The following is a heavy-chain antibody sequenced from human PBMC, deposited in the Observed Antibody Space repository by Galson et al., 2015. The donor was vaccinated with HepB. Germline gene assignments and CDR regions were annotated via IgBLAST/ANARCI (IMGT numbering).Heavy chain of an antibody. CDR2: INPNSGGT. Sequence: SVKVSCKASGYTFTGYYMHWVRQAPGQGLEWMGWINPNSGGTNYAQKFQGRVTMTRDTSISTAYMELSRLRSDDTAVYYCARDRNYYDSSGYYYVFYYGMDVWGQGTTVTVSS. CDR1: GYTFTGYY. D-gene: IGHD3-22*01. CDR3: ARDRNYYDSSGYYYVFYYGMDV. V-gene: IGHV1-2*02. J-gene: IGHJ6*02.